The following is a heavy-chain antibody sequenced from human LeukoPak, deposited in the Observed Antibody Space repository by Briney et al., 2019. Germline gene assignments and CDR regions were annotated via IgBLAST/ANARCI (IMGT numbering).Heavy chain of an antibody. V-gene: IGHV3-11*06. CDR3: ARVSSYSSTHPDY. D-gene: IGHD4-11*01. Sequence: PGGSLRLSCAASGFTFSDYYMSWIRQAPGKGLEWISYISTSSSYTNYADSVKGRLTISRDNAKSSLYLQMNSLRAEDTAVYYCARVSSYSSTHPDYWGQGTLVTVSS. J-gene: IGHJ4*02. CDR2: ISTSSSYT. CDR1: GFTFSDYY.